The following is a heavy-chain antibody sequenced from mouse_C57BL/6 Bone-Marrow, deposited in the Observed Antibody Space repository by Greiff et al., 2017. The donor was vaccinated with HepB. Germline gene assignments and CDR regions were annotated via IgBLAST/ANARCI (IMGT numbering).Heavy chain of an antibody. D-gene: IGHD1-1*01. CDR2: ISSGSSTI. CDR3: AMESTTVVADWYFDV. J-gene: IGHJ1*03. CDR1: GFTFSDYG. Sequence: EVQLQESGGGLVKPGGSLKLSCAASGFTFSDYGMHWVRQAPEKGLEWVAYISSGSSTIYYADTVKGRFTISRDNAKNTLFLQMTSLRSEDTAMYYCAMESTTVVADWYFDVWGTGTTVTVSS. V-gene: IGHV5-17*01.